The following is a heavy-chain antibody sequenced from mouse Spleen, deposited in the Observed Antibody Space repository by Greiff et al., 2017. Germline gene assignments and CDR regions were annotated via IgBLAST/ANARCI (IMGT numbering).Heavy chain of an antibody. CDR3: ARKSMVTTYFDY. J-gene: IGHJ2*01. CDR2: ISSGGGNT. Sequence: DVKLVESGGGLVKLGGSLKLSCAASGFTFSSYAMSWVRQTPEKRLEWVATISSGGGNTYYPDSVKGRFTISRDNAKNTLYLQMSSLKSEDTAMYYCARKSMVTTYFDYWGQGTTLTVSS. D-gene: IGHD2-10*02. V-gene: IGHV5-9*04. CDR1: GFTFSSYA.